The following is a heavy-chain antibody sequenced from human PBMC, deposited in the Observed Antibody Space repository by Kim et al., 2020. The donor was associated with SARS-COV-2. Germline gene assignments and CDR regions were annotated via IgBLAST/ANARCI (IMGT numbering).Heavy chain of an antibody. CDR1: GYSFTSYW. V-gene: IGHV5-51*01. CDR3: ARADGTMVRGVIITSHFDY. Sequence: GESLKISCKGSGYSFTSYWIGWVRQMPGKGLEWMGIIYPGDSDTRYSPSFQGQVTISADKSISTAYLQWSSLKASDTAMYYCARADGTMVRGVIITSHFDYWGQGTLVTVTS. D-gene: IGHD3-10*01. CDR2: IYPGDSDT. J-gene: IGHJ4*02.